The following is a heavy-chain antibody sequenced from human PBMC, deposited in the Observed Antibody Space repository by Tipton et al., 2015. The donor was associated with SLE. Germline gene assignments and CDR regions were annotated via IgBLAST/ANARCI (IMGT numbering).Heavy chain of an antibody. D-gene: IGHD2-8*02. CDR3: ATALKVLVVYAMSGFDY. J-gene: IGHJ4*02. Sequence: TLSLTCSVSRGSVNNYYWSWIRQPPGQELEWIGYIYYTRSTNYNPSLKSRVTISVDTSKSQFSLRLTSVTAADTAVFYCATALKVLVVYAMSGFDYWGQGTLVTVSS. V-gene: IGHV4-59*02. CDR2: IYYTRST. CDR1: RGSVNNYY.